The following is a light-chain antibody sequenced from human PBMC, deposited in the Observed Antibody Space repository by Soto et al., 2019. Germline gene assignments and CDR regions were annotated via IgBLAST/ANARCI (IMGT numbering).Light chain of an antibody. CDR3: SSYTSSSTLEV. CDR1: SSDVGGYNS. Sequence: QSALTQPASVSGSPGQSITISCTGTSSDVGGYNSVSWYQQHPGKAPKLMIYDVSNRPSGVSNRFSGSKSGNTASLTISGPQAEDEADDYYSSYTSSSTLEVFGTGTKLTVL. CDR2: DVS. J-gene: IGLJ1*01. V-gene: IGLV2-14*01.